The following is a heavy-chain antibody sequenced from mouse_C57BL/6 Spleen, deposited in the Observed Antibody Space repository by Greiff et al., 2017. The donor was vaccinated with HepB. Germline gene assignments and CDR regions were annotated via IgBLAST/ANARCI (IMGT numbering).Heavy chain of an antibody. CDR2: IHPNSGST. CDR1: GYTFTSYW. CDR3: ARREVITTVVAVYYAMDY. Sequence: VQLQQSGAELVKPGASVKLSCKASGYTFTSYWMHWVKQRPGQGLEWIGMIHPNSGSTNYNEKFKSKATLTVDKSSSTAYMQLSSLTSEDSAVYYCARREVITTVVAVYYAMDYWGQGTSVTVSS. D-gene: IGHD1-1*01. J-gene: IGHJ4*01. V-gene: IGHV1-64*01.